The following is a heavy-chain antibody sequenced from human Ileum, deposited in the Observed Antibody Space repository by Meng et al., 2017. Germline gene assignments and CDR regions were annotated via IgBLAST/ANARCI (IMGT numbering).Heavy chain of an antibody. J-gene: IGHJ5*02. CDR2: IYYSGTT. CDR1: GGSINSAGYY. V-gene: IGHV4-31*03. CDR3: ARVPSGGSGVYGWFDP. Sequence: GRLQESGPGLLKPSQPLSLTCTVSGGSINSAGYYWSWIRQHPWKGLEWIGYIYYSGTTYYNPSLKSRVAISIDTSNNQFSLKLSSVTAADTAVYYCARVPSGGSGVYGWFDPWGQGTLVTVSS. D-gene: IGHD3-10*01.